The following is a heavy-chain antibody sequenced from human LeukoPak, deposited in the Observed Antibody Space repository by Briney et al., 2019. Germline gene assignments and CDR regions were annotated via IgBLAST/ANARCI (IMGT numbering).Heavy chain of an antibody. V-gene: IGHV1-18*01. Sequence: ASVKVSCKASGGTFSSYAISWVRQAPGQGLEWMGWISAYNGNTNYAQKLQGRVTMTTDTSTSTAYMELRSLRSDDTAVYYCARETMVRGWVYYYYMDVWGKGATVTVSS. CDR1: GGTFSSYA. CDR2: ISAYNGNT. D-gene: IGHD3-10*01. J-gene: IGHJ6*03. CDR3: ARETMVRGWVYYYYMDV.